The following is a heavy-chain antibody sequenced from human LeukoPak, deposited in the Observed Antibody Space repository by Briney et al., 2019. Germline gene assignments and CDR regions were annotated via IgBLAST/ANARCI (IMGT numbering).Heavy chain of an antibody. J-gene: IGHJ4*02. CDR3: ARLGLYTSSWYRFYYFDY. CDR2: INHSGGT. V-gene: IGHV4-34*01. Sequence: TSETLSLTCGVHGGSFNDYSWTWIRQSPGKGLEWIGEINHSGGTTYNPSLKSRFTMSVDASKNQFSLRLSSVTAADTAVYYCARLGLYTSSWYRFYYFDYWGQGTLVTVSS. CDR1: GGSFNDYS. D-gene: IGHD6-13*01.